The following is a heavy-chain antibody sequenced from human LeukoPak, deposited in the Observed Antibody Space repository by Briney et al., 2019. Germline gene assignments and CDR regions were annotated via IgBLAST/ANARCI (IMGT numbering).Heavy chain of an antibody. D-gene: IGHD3-3*01. CDR3: AREGGKGSGYYTGY. J-gene: IGHJ4*02. CDR2: IYYSGST. CDR1: GGSISSGGYY. Sequence: SETLSLTCTVSGGSISSGGYYWSWIRQHPGKGLGWIGYIYYSGSTSYNPSLKSRATISVDTSKNQFSLNLSSVTAADTAVYYCAREGGKGSGYYTGYWGQGTLVSVSS. V-gene: IGHV4-31*03.